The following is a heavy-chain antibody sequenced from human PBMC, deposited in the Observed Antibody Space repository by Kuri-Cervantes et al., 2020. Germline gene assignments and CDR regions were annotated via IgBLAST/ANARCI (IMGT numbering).Heavy chain of an antibody. CDR1: GFTFDDYA. V-gene: IGHV3-43D*04. Sequence: GGSLRLSCAASGFTFDDYAMHWVRQAPGKGLEWVSLISWDGGSTYYADSVKGRFTISRDNSKNSLYLQMNSLKTEDTAVYYCARDQPKEDYYYMDVWGKGTTVTVSS. CDR2: ISWDGGST. CDR3: ARDQPKEDYYYMDV. J-gene: IGHJ6*03.